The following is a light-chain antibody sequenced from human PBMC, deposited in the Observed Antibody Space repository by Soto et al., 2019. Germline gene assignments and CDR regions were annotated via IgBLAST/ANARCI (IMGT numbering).Light chain of an antibody. J-gene: IGLJ1*01. CDR3: TSSTSDSLYV. V-gene: IGLV2-14*01. CDR1: SSDVGHNKY. CDR2: KVS. Sequence: QSALTPPASVSGSPGQSITISCTGTSSDVGHNKYVSWYQQYPGKVPKLLINKVSNRPSGVSNRFSGSKSGNTASLTISGLLAEDEADYFCTSSTSDSLYVFGTGTKVTVL.